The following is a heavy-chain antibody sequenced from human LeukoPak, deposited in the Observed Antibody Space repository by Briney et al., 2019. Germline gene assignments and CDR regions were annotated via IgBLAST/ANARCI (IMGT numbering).Heavy chain of an antibody. V-gene: IGHV4-61*02. CDR1: GGSISSGSYY. CDR3: ARTRWDYNLLDH. D-gene: IGHD4-11*01. CDR2: IYTSGST. J-gene: IGHJ4*02. Sequence: PSETLSLTCTVSGGSISSGSYYWSWIRQPAGKGLEWIGRIYTSGSTNYNPSLKSRVTISVDRSKNQFSLKLSSVTAADTAVYYCARTRWDYNLLDHWGQGTLVTVSS.